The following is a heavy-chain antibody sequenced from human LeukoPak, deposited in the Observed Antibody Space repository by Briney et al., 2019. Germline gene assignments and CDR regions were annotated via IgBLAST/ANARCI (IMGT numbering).Heavy chain of an antibody. J-gene: IGHJ4*02. Sequence: GGSLRLSCAASGFTFSSYAMHWVRQAPGKGLEWVAVISYGGSNKYYADSVKGRFTISRDNSKNTLYLQMNSLRAEDTAVYYCARDLWASNLDYWGQGTLVTVSS. D-gene: IGHD2/OR15-2a*01. CDR1: GFTFSSYA. CDR3: ARDLWASNLDY. V-gene: IGHV3-30*01. CDR2: ISYGGSNK.